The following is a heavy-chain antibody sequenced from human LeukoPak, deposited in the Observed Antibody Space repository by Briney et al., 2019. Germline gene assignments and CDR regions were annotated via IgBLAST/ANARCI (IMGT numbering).Heavy chain of an antibody. D-gene: IGHD2/OR15-2a*01. V-gene: IGHV4-39*07. CDR1: FGSISSDSHY. J-gene: IGHJ6*02. CDR3: ARDNRYLDPGVYYYYGMDV. CDR2: IYYGGTT. Sequence: SETLSLTCTVSFGSISSDSHYWGWIRQPPGNRLEWIASIYYGGTTQYNPSLKSRATISIDTSNNRFSLRLTSVTAADTAVYYCARDNRYLDPGVYYYYGMDVWGQGTTVTVSS.